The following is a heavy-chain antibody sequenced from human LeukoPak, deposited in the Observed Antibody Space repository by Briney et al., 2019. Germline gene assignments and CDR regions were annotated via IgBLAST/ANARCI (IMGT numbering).Heavy chain of an antibody. D-gene: IGHD2-21*01. CDR3: VRRHRVIATFDY. CDR1: GFTFTSYW. V-gene: IGHV5-51*01. CDR2: IYPGDSDT. J-gene: IGHJ4*02. Sequence: PGESLRISCKGSGFTFTSYWIGWGRQMPGKGLEWRGFIYPGDSDTRYSPSLQGQVTISADNRDSTAYLQWSSLKASDTAIYYCVRRHRVIATFDYWGRGTLVIVSS.